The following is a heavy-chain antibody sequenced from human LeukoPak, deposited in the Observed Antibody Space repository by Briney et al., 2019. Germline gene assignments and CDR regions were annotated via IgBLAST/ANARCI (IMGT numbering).Heavy chain of an antibody. CDR3: ARGGEVPPLLGYGMDV. V-gene: IGHV4-39*01. D-gene: IGHD2-21*01. J-gene: IGHJ6*02. Sequence: SETLSLTCTVSGGSISSSSYYWGWIRQPPGKGLEWIGSIYYSGSTYYNPSLKSRVTISVDTSKNQFSLKLSSVTAADTAVYYCARGGEVPPLLGYGMDVWGQGTTVTVSS. CDR2: IYYSGST. CDR1: GGSISSSSYY.